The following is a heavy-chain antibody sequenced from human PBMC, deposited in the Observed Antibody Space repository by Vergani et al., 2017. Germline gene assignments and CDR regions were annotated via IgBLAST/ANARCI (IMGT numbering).Heavy chain of an antibody. CDR3: GRKQSPASLMDKPIDI. Sequence: QVQLVASGGGLVRPGGSLRLSCAASGFIFSDYYMTLIRQTPGNGLEWLAHISDGGETNMYAESLKGRFTVSRDNTKNLLILQMKTLKVDDTATYYCGRKQSPASLMDKPIDIWGQGTLVTVSS. V-gene: IGHV3-11*01. J-gene: IGHJ5*02. CDR1: GFIFSDYY. D-gene: IGHD1/OR15-1a*01. CDR2: ISDGGETN.